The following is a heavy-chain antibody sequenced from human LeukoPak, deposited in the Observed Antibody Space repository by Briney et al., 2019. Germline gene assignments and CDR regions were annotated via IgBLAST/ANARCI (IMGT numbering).Heavy chain of an antibody. V-gene: IGHV5-51*01. CDR2: IYPGDSDT. CDR1: GYSFTSYW. J-gene: IGHJ4*02. Sequence: GESLQISRKGSGYSFTSYWIGWVRQMPGKGLEWMGIIYPGDSDTRYSPSFQGQVTISADKSISTAYLQWSSLKASDTAMYYCARLGQLWLKPFDYWGQGALVTVSS. D-gene: IGHD5-18*01. CDR3: ARLGQLWLKPFDY.